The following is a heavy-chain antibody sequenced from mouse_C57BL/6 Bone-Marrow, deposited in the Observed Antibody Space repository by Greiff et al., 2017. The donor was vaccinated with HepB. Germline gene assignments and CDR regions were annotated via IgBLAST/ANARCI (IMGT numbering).Heavy chain of an antibody. D-gene: IGHD2-5*01. J-gene: IGHJ4*01. V-gene: IGHV14-4*01. CDR1: GFNIKDDY. Sequence: VQLQQSGAELVRPGASVKLSCTASGFNIKDDYMHWVKQRPEQGLEWIGWIDPENGDTEYASKFQGKATITADTSSNTAYLQLSSLPSEDTAVYYCTTSCYSDYEEVFYYAMDYWGQGTSVTVSS. CDR3: TTSCYSDYEEVFYYAMDY. CDR2: IDPENGDT.